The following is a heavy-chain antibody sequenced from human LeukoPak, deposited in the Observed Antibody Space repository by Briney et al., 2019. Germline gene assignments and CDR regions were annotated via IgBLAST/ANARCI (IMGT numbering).Heavy chain of an antibody. CDR2: IYTSGST. Sequence: SETLSLTCTVSGGSISSYYWSWIRQPAGKGLEWIGRIYTSGSTNYNPSLKSRVTMSVDTSKNQFSLKLSSVTAADTAVYYCARLAHYDSSGYSLYYFDYWGQGTLVTVSS. J-gene: IGHJ4*02. D-gene: IGHD3-22*01. CDR3: ARLAHYDSSGYSLYYFDY. V-gene: IGHV4-4*07. CDR1: GGSISSYY.